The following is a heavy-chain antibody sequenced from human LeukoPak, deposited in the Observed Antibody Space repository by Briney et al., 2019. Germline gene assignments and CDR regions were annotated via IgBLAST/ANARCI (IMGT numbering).Heavy chain of an antibody. Sequence: GGSLRLSCAASGFTFSSYSMSWVRQAPGKGLEWVSSISSSSSYIYYADSVKGRFTISRDNAKNSLYLQMNSLRAEDTAVYYCARDTPSYYDFWSGYLDYWGQGTLVTVSS. CDR3: ARDTPSYYDFWSGYLDY. CDR2: ISSSSSYI. V-gene: IGHV3-21*01. J-gene: IGHJ4*02. D-gene: IGHD3-3*01. CDR1: GFTFSSYS.